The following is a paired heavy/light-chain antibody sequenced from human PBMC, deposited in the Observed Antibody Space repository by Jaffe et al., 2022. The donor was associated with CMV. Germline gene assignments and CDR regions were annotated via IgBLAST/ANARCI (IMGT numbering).Heavy chain of an antibody. CDR1: GFTFSSYA. CDR3: VKGGDQEGFGELLQDY. V-gene: IGHV3-64D*06. D-gene: IGHD3-10*01. Sequence: EVQLVESGGGLVQPGGSLRLSCSASGFTFSSYAMHWVRQAPGKGLEYVSAISSNGGSTYYADSVKGRFTISRDNSKNTLYLQMSSLRAEDTAVYYCVKGGDQEGFGELLQDYWGQGTLVTVSS. J-gene: IGHJ4*02. CDR2: ISSNGGST.
Light chain of an antibody. V-gene: IGLV4-69*01. CDR1: SGHSSYA. J-gene: IGLJ3*02. Sequence: QLVLTQSPSASASLGASVKLTCTLSSGHSSYAIAWHQQQPEKGPRYLMKLNSDGSHSKGDGIPDRFSGSSSGAERYLTISSLQSEDEADYYCQTLGVFGGGTKLTVL. CDR3: QTLGV. CDR2: LNSDGSH.